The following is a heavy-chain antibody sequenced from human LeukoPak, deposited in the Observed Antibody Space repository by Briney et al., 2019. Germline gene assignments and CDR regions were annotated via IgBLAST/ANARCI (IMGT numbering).Heavy chain of an antibody. J-gene: IGHJ4*02. CDR2: IKPNSADT. CDR1: GYTFIGDY. CDR3: AREGGAVAGTVADY. D-gene: IGHD6-19*01. V-gene: IGHV1-2*06. Sequence: ASVKVSCKPSGYTFIGDYIHWVRQAPGEGRERMGRIKPNSADTNYAQKFQGTVTVTRYTSISTAYMELSSLRSDDTAVYYCAREGGAVAGTVADYWGQGTLVTVSS.